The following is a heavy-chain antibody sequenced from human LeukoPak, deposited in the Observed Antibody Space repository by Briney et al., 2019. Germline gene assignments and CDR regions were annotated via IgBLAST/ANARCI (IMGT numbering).Heavy chain of an antibody. CDR2: ISYDGSNK. V-gene: IGHV3-30*18. D-gene: IGHD3-10*01. CDR1: VFTFRHYG. J-gene: IGHJ4*02. CDR3: ANYGSVSYFAY. Sequence: GGSLRLSCAASVFTFRHYGTHWVRQAPHKGLEWVALISYDGSNKYYADSVKGRFTISRDNSKNTLYLQMISLRAEDTAVYYCANYGSVSYFAYWGQGTLVTVSS.